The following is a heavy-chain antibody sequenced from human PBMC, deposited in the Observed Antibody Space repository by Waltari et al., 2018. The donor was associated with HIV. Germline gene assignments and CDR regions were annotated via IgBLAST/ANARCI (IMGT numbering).Heavy chain of an antibody. V-gene: IGHV4-38-2*02. CDR3: ARAAYYCDSSGIGY. Sequence: VQLQESGPGLVKPSETLSLTCTVSGYSISSGYYWGWIRQPTGKGLAWFGSIYHRGSTYNSPCLTCQVTISVDTAKSQFSLKLSSVSAADTAVYYYARAAYYCDSSGIGYWGQGTLVTVSS. CDR2: IYHRGST. J-gene: IGHJ4*02. CDR1: GYSISSGYY. D-gene: IGHD3-22*01.